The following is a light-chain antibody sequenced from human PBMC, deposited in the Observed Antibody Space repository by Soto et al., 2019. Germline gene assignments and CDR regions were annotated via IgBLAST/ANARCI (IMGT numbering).Light chain of an antibody. CDR1: NLGHKY. J-gene: IGLJ2*01. CDR2: EVN. CDR3: QAWDSTTVV. Sequence: SYELTQPPSVSVSPGQTATITCSGDNLGHKYPCWYQQKPGQSPVLVIYEVNNRPSGIPERFSGSNSGNTVTLTISGTQAMDEADYYCQAWDSTTVVFGGGTNLTVL. V-gene: IGLV3-1*01.